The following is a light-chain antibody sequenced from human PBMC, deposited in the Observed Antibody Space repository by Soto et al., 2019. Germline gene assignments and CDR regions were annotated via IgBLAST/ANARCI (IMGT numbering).Light chain of an antibody. Sequence: DVVMTQSPLSLPVTLGQPASISFTSNPSLVRSDGTAYLRWFQQRPGRAPRRLIYKVSNRDSGVPARFSGSGSGTDFALKISRVEAEDVGVYYCMQGTHWPITFGQGTRLEIK. CDR1: PSLVRSDGTAY. CDR2: KVS. CDR3: MQGTHWPIT. V-gene: IGKV2-30*02. J-gene: IGKJ5*01.